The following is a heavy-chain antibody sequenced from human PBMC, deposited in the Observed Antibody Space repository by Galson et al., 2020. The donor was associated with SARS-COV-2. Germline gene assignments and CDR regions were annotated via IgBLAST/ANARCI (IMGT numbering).Heavy chain of an antibody. V-gene: IGHV3-48*02. J-gene: IGHJ5*02. CDR3: ARDPVPRGSNWFDP. D-gene: IGHD1-26*01. Sequence: GESLKISCAASGFTFSHYAMNWVRQSPGKGLEWLSYIGSSSSIIYYADSVKGRFTISRDNAKNSLYLQMNSLRDEDTAVYYCARDPVPRGSNWFDPGAREPWSPSHQ. CDR1: GFTFSHYA. CDR2: IGSSSSII.